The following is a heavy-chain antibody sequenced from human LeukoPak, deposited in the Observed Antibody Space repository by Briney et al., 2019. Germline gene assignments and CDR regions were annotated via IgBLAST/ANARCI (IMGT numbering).Heavy chain of an antibody. D-gene: IGHD3-3*01. CDR3: AKKTDFWSGSFAS. Sequence: GGSLRLFCAASGFTFSSYAMSWVRQAPGKGLEWVSTINGSGCSTYYADSVKGRFTISRDNSKNTLYLQMNSLRAEDTAVYYCAKKTDFWSGSFASWGQGTLVTVSS. CDR2: INGSGCST. CDR1: GFTFSSYA. J-gene: IGHJ5*02. V-gene: IGHV3-23*01.